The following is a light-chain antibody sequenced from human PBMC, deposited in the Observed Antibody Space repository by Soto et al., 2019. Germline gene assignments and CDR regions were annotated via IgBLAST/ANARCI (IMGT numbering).Light chain of an antibody. J-gene: IGKJ4*01. CDR2: DAS. CDR3: QQYNTDST. CDR1: QSINKW. Sequence: DIQMTQSPSTLSASVGDRVTITCRASQSINKWLAWYQQKPGKAPNLLVFDASTLQSGVPSRFSGSGFGTQFTLIISSLQPDDVSTYYCQQYNTDSTFGGGTKVEIK. V-gene: IGKV1-5*01.